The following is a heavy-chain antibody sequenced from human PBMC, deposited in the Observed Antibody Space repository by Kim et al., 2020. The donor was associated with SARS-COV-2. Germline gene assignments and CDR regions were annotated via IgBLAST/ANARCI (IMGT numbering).Heavy chain of an antibody. J-gene: IGHJ4*02. CDR2: ISYSANT. Sequence: SETLSLTCTVSGGSISSGGYYWSWIRQHPGKGLEWIGFISYSANTYYNPSLKSRVTISIVTSENQFSLKLSSVTAADTAMYYCARVDYSDSINDYWATHPGAPFDYRGQGTLVTVSS. CDR1: GGSISSGGYY. D-gene: IGHD3-22*01. V-gene: IGHV4-31*03. CDR3: ARVDYSDSINDYWATHPGAPFDY.